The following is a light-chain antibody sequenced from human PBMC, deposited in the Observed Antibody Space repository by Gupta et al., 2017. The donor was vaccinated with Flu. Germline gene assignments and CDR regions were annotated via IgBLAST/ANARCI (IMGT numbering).Light chain of an antibody. Sequence: PATLSVSPGERATLSCRASETVSTTLAWYQQKPGQAPRLLIFGVSTRATGIPGRFSGSGSGTEFTLTISNLQSEDFAVYYCKQYNEWPPTFGQGTKVEIK. J-gene: IGKJ1*01. V-gene: IGKV3-15*01. CDR3: KQYNEWPPT. CDR2: GVS. CDR1: ETVSTT.